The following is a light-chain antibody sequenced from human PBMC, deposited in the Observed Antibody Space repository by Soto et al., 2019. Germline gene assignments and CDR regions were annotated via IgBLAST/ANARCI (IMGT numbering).Light chain of an antibody. J-gene: IGKJ1*01. CDR2: AAS. V-gene: IGKV1-6*01. Sequence: AIQMTQSPSSLSASVGDRVTITCRASQGIKSALGWYQQKPGKAPKLLIYAASSLQSGVPSRFSGSGSGTDFTLTISSLQPEDFATYYCLQDYNYPRTFGRGTKFEIK. CDR1: QGIKSA. CDR3: LQDYNYPRT.